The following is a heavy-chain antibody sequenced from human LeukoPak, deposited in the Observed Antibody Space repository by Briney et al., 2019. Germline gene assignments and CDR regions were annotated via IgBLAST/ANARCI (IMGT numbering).Heavy chain of an antibody. CDR1: GFTFSTYS. V-gene: IGHV3-48*04. CDR2: ISSGSTTI. J-gene: IGHJ4*02. D-gene: IGHD3-10*01. CDR3: VGSGSYFNNAGY. Sequence: GGSLRLSCAASGFTFSTYSMNWVRQAPGKGLEWVSYISSGSTTIYYADSVKGRFTISRDNAKNSLYLQMNSLRAEDTAFYYCVGSGSYFNNAGYWGQGALVTVSS.